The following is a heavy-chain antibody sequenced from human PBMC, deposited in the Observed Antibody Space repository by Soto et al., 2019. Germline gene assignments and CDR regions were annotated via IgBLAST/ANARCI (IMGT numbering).Heavy chain of an antibody. CDR2: ISTGSSNI. CDR3: ARETSTGNYYMDV. Sequence: EVQLVESGGGLVQPGGSLRLSCAASGFSFSYYGMNWVRQAAGKGLEWVSYISTGSSNIYYADSVKGRFTISRDNAKNSLSLQMNSLRAADTAVYYCARETSTGNYYMDVWGKGTTVTFSS. CDR1: GFSFSYYG. D-gene: IGHD2-2*01. V-gene: IGHV3-48*01. J-gene: IGHJ6*03.